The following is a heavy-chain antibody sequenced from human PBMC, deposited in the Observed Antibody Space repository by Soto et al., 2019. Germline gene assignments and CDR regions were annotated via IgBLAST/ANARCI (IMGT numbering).Heavy chain of an antibody. Sequence: QVQLVESGGGVVQPGSGRSLRLSCAAAGFTFSGDAMHWVRQAPGKGLEWVAVITYDGNDKYKWYAESVKGRFTISRDNSKNTLYLEMNSLRPEDTAVYYRVKDRGGSWTFDYWGQGTLVTVSS. CDR2: ITYDGNDK. CDR1: GFTFSGDA. CDR3: VKDRGGSWTFDY. D-gene: IGHD6-13*01. V-gene: IGHV3-30*18. J-gene: IGHJ4*02.